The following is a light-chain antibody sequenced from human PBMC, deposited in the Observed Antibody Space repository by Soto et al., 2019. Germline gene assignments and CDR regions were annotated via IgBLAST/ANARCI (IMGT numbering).Light chain of an antibody. V-gene: IGKV1-5*01. Sequence: RLTQSPSSMSASVGDTVTISCRARQDISNYLAWYPQKPGKAHTLMIFGASALHNGVPPRFAVSGSGSEFTLPISRLQHDDWATYFFQHYTLASAPFGQG. CDR2: GAS. J-gene: IGKJ5*01. CDR3: QHYTLASAP. CDR1: QDISNY.